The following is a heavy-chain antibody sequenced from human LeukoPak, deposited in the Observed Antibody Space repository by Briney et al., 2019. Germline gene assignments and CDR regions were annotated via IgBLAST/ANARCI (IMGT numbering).Heavy chain of an antibody. V-gene: IGHV3-48*03. Sequence: PGGSLRLSCAASGFTFSSYEMNWVRQAPGKGLEWVSYISSSGSTIYYADSVKGRFTISRDNAKDSLYLQMNSLRAEDTAVYYCAREILAPGKTHDYWGQGTLVTVSS. CDR1: GFTFSSYE. CDR3: AREILAPGKTHDY. J-gene: IGHJ4*02. CDR2: ISSSGSTI.